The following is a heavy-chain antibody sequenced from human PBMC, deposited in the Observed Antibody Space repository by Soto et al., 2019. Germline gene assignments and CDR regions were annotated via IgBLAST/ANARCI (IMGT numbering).Heavy chain of an antibody. J-gene: IGHJ6*02. D-gene: IGHD5-18*01. CDR3: ATDRRVTYSWAPGDCSYYGLDV. V-gene: IGHV4-30-4*01. CDR2: IFYSGST. Sequence: SETLSLTCTVSGGSITGGDYYWNWIRQNTGKGLEWIGSIFYSGSTYYNPSLKSRAAISLDTGKNLFSLKLSSVTAADPAVYYCATDRRVTYSWAPGDCSYYGLDVWGQGTTVTVSS. CDR1: GGSITGGDYY.